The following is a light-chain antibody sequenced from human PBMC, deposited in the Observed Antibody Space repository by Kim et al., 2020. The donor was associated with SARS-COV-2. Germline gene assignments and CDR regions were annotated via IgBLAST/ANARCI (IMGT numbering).Light chain of an antibody. Sequence: DIQMTQSPSSLSASIGDRITITCQASQDISHFLNWYQQKPGKAPRLLIYDVSNLEPGVPSRFSGRGSRTDFTLTISSLQTEDIATYYCQQYYSAVTFGGGTKVDIK. CDR1: QDISHF. V-gene: IGKV1-33*01. J-gene: IGKJ4*01. CDR2: DVS. CDR3: QQYYSAVT.